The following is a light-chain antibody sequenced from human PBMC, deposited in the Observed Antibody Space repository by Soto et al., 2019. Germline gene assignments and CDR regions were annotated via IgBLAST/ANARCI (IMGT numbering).Light chain of an antibody. CDR2: STS. V-gene: IGLV7-43*01. CDR3: LLYYGGVYV. CDR1: TGAVTSDNY. Sequence: QTVVTQEPSLTVSPGGTVTLTCASRTGAVTSDNYPNWFQLKPGQAPKSVIYSTSNKHSWTPARCSGSLLGGKAALTLSGVQPEDEAEYSCLLYYGGVYVFGSGTKLTVL. J-gene: IGLJ1*01.